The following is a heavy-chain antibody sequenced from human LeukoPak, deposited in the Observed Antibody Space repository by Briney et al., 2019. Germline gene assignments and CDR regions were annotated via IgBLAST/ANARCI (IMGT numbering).Heavy chain of an antibody. CDR2: ISYNSDTI. Sequence: GGSLRLSCAASGFTFDDYAMHWVRQAPGKGLEWVSGISYNSDTIAYAVSVKGRFTISRDNAKNSLYLQMNSLRAEDTALYYCAKDYCGGDCYSGWYFDLWGRGTLVTVSP. CDR3: AKDYCGGDCYSGWYFDL. J-gene: IGHJ2*01. V-gene: IGHV3-9*01. D-gene: IGHD2-21*02. CDR1: GFTFDDYA.